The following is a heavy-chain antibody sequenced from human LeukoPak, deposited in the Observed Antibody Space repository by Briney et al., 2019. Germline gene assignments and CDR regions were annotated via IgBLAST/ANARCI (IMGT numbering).Heavy chain of an antibody. CDR2: ISAYNGNT. CDR3: ARVHSSSCTDY. CDR1: GYTFTSYS. Sequence: ASVKLSFKSSGYTFTSYSISWVRHPPGHGHGWVGWISAYNGNTNYAQKLQGRVTMTTATSTSTAYMELRSLRSDDTAVYYCARVHSSSCTDYWGQGTLVTVSS. D-gene: IGHD6-13*01. V-gene: IGHV1-18*01. J-gene: IGHJ4*02.